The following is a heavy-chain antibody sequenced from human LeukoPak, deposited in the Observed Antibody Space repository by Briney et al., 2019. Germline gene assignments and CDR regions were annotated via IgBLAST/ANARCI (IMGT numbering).Heavy chain of an antibody. D-gene: IGHD1-1*01. J-gene: IGHJ5*02. Sequence: SETLSLTCTVSGGSISSSSYYWGWIRQPRGKGLEWIGSIYYSGSTYYNPSLKSRVTISVDTSKNQFSLKLSSVTAADTAVYYCASITPGQVDPWGQGTLVTVSS. CDR2: IYYSGST. V-gene: IGHV4-39*01. CDR1: GGSISSSSYY. CDR3: ASITPGQVDP.